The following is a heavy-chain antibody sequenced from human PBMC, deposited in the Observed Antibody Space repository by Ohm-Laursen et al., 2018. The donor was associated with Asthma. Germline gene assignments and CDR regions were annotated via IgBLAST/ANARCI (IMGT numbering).Heavy chain of an antibody. CDR2: IWYDGSNK. D-gene: IGHD3-10*01. CDR3: ARDSYYGSGSGTGPPFDY. Sequence: SLRLSCAASGFTFSSYGMHWVRQAPGKGLEWVAVIWYDGSNKYYADSVKGRFTISRDNSKNTLYLQMNSLRAEDTAVYYCARDSYYGSGSGTGPPFDYWGQGTLVTVSS. J-gene: IGHJ4*02. V-gene: IGHV3-33*01. CDR1: GFTFSSYG.